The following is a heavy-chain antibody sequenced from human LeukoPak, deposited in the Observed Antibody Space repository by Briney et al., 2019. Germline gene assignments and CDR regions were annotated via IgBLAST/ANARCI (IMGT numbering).Heavy chain of an antibody. D-gene: IGHD3-3*01. CDR2: ISSSGSTI. J-gene: IGHJ4*02. CDR3: ARGGYVLRFLEWSYFDY. V-gene: IGHV3-48*03. CDR1: GFTFSSYE. Sequence: GGSLRLSCAASGFTFSSYEMNWVRQAPGKGLEWVSHISSSGSTIHYADSVKGRFTISRDNAKNSLYLQMNSLRAEDTAVYYCARGGYVLRFLEWSYFDYWGQGTLVTVSS.